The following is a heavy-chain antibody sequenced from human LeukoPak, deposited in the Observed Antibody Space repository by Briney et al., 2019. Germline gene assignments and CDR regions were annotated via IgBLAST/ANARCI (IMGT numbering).Heavy chain of an antibody. CDR1: GFTFSTYG. CDR2: IWNDGSKK. Sequence: GGSLRLSCAASGFTFSTYGMYWVRQAPGKGLEWAALIWNDGSKKYYADSVKGRFTISRDNSKNTLYLQMNSLRAEDTAVYYCARDIAVAGRRDYWGQGTLVTVSS. V-gene: IGHV3-33*01. D-gene: IGHD6-19*01. J-gene: IGHJ4*02. CDR3: ARDIAVAGRRDY.